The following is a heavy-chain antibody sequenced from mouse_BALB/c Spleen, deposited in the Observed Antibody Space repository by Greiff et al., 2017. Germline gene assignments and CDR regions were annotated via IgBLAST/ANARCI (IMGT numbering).Heavy chain of an antibody. CDR1: GYTFTSYG. CDR2: INPSTGYT. J-gene: IGHJ4*01. V-gene: IGHV1-4*01. D-gene: IGHD2-10*02. Sequence: QVQLQQSGPELAKPGASVKMSCKASGYTFTSYGMHWVKQRPGQGLEWIGYINPSTGYTEYNQKFKDKATLTADKSSSTAYMQLSSLTSEDSAVYYCAREYGNAMDYWGQGTSVTVSS. CDR3: AREYGNAMDY.